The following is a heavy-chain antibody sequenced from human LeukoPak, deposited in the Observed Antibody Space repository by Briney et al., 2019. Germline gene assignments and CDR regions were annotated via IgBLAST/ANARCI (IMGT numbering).Heavy chain of an antibody. CDR3: ARAWRHTNNENMVRGVIIDY. CDR1: GYSITSGYY. J-gene: IGHJ4*02. CDR2: IYYSGST. D-gene: IGHD3-10*01. V-gene: IGHV4-38-2*02. Sequence: PSETLSLTCSVSGYSITSGYYWGWIRQPPGKGLEWIGYIYYSGSTNYNPSLKSRVTISVDTSKNQFSLKLSSVTAADTAVYYCARAWRHTNNENMVRGVIIDYWGQGTLVTVSS.